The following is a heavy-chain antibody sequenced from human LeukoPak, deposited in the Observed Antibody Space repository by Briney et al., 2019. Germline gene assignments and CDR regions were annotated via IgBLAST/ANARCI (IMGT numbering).Heavy chain of an antibody. CDR1: ELTFRDYW. V-gene: IGHV3-7*05. Sequence: GGSPRLSCAASELTFRDYWMTWLRQAPGKGLEWVANIRHDGSEKYYVDSVKGRFTISRDDAKNSVYLQMNSLRAEDTAVYYCARTKRVFDGDYVFDYWGQGTLVTVSS. CDR2: IRHDGSEK. J-gene: IGHJ4*02. D-gene: IGHD4-17*01. CDR3: ARTKRVFDGDYVFDY.